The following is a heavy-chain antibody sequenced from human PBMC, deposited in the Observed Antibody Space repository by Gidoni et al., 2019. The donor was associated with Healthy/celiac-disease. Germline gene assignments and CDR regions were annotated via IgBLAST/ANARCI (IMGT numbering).Heavy chain of an antibody. J-gene: IGHJ3*02. V-gene: IGHV3-23*01. D-gene: IGHD3-3*01. CDR1: GFTFSSYA. CDR2: ISGSGGST. Sequence: EVQLLESGGGLVQPGGSLRLSCAASGFTFSSYAMSWVSQAPGKGLEWVSAISGSGGSTYYADSVKGRFTISRDNSKNTLYLQMNSLRAEDTAVYYCAKGSLALRFLEWSLGAADAFDIWGQGTMVTVSS. CDR3: AKGSLALRFLEWSLGAADAFDI.